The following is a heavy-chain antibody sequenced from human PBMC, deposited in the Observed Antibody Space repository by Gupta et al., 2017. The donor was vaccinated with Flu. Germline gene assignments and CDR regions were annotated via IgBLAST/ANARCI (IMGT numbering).Heavy chain of an antibody. CDR2: IWYDGSNK. D-gene: IGHD4-17*01. CDR1: GVTFSSYG. Sequence: QVQLVESGGGRVHAGRCLRLSCAASGVTFSSYGMHWVRQAPGKGLEWVAVIWYDGSNKYYADSVKGRFTISRDNSKNTLYLQMNSLRAEDTAVYYCARDPNSPYGDNAFDIWGQGTMVTVSS. CDR3: ARDPNSPYGDNAFDI. J-gene: IGHJ3*02. V-gene: IGHV3-33*01.